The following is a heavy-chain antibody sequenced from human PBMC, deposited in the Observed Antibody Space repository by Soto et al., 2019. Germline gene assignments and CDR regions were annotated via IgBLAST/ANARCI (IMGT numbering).Heavy chain of an antibody. Sequence: GGSLRLSCAGSGFTFKSYGMHWVRQAPGKXLEWVAYVSTTGTTTFYADSVKGRFTIFRDNVRNVLYLQMNSLRREDMAVYYCARDVPYDFWSGNYRSDIGDYYYGMDVWGQGTTVTVTS. J-gene: IGHJ6*02. V-gene: IGHV3-48*01. D-gene: IGHD3-3*01. CDR1: GFTFKSYG. CDR2: VSTTGTTT. CDR3: ARDVPYDFWSGNYRSDIGDYYYGMDV.